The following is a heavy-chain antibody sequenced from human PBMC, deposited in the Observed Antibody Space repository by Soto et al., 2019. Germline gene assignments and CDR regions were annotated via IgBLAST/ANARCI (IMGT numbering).Heavy chain of an antibody. V-gene: IGHV2-5*02. CDR2: LYWDDDK. CDR1: GFSLSTSGVA. D-gene: IGHD6-13*01. Sequence: SGPTLVNPTQTLTLTCTLSGFSLSTSGVAVGWIRQPPGKALEWLALLYWDDDKFYSPSLKTRLTVTKDTSKNQVVLTMTDMGPVDTATYYCAPRTGYSRALGPCGQGTMVTIYS. J-gene: IGHJ5*02. CDR3: APRTGYSRALGP.